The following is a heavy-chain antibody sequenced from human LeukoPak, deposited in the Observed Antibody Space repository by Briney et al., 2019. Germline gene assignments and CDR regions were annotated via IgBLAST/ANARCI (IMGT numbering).Heavy chain of an antibody. CDR2: ISGSGGST. CDR3: AKANYYDSSGYY. D-gene: IGHD3-22*01. J-gene: IGHJ4*02. Sequence: GGSLRLSCAASGFTFSSYAMSWVRQAPGKGLEWVSSISGSGGSTYYADSVKGRFTVSRDNSMNTLYLQMNSLRAEDTAVYYCAKANYYDSSGYYWGQGTLVTVSS. CDR1: GFTFSSYA. V-gene: IGHV3-23*01.